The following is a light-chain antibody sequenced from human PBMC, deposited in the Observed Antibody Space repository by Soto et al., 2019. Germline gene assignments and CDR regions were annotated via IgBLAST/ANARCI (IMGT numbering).Light chain of an antibody. CDR1: SSNVGSYIL. CDR3: CSYAGSSTYV. V-gene: IGLV2-23*01. J-gene: IGLJ2*01. Sequence: QSALTQPASMSGSPGQSITISCTGTSSNVGSYILVSWYQQHPGKAPKLMIYEASKRPSGVSNRFSGSKSGNTASLTISGLQAEDEADYYCCSYAGSSTYVFGGGTKVTVL. CDR2: EAS.